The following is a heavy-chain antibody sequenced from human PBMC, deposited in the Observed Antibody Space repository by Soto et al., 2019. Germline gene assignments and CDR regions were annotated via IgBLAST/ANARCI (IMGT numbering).Heavy chain of an antibody. CDR2: INPIFATP. Sequence: QVQLVQSGAEVRKPGSSVKVSCKASGGTLNIYAISWVRQARGQGLKWMGGINPIFATPNTAQKFLDRVTLTADESTNTAIMELRSLRPDDTAVYYSAGSNHYETSGYLRHWGQGTLVTVSS. J-gene: IGHJ4*02. CDR1: GGTLNIYA. CDR3: AGSNHYETSGYLRH. D-gene: IGHD3-22*01. V-gene: IGHV1-69*12.